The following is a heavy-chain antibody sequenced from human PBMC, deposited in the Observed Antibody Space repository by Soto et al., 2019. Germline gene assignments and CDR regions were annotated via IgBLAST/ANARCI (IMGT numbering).Heavy chain of an antibody. CDR3: AREPKPFMTGYYDL. CDR2: ISSTGSKT. V-gene: IGHV3-23*01. D-gene: IGHD3-9*01. CDR1: GFSMSNHA. Sequence: GGSLRLSCVVSGFSMSNHALTWVRQAPGKGLEWVSSISSTGSKTYYADSIKGRFTISRDNSKNTVFLQMNSLRPDDMAFYFCAREPKPFMTGYYDLWGQGTLVTVSS. J-gene: IGHJ4*02.